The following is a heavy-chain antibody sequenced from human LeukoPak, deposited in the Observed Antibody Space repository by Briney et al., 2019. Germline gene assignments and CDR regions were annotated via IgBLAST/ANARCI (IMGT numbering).Heavy chain of an antibody. Sequence: GGSLRLSCAASGFTFSGYWMTWVRQAPGKGLEWVANIKRVGSEKYYVDSVKGRFTISRDNAKNSLFLQMNSLRAEDTAVYYCARALQLDSWGQGTLVTVSS. D-gene: IGHD6-13*01. CDR2: IKRVGSEK. V-gene: IGHV3-7*01. CDR1: GFTFSGYW. J-gene: IGHJ5*02. CDR3: ARALQLDS.